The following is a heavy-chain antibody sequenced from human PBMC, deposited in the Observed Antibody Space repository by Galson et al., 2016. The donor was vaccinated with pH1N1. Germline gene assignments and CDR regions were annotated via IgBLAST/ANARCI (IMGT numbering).Heavy chain of an antibody. D-gene: IGHD5-24*01. CDR3: ARDRWRCGGNWFDP. J-gene: IGHJ5*02. V-gene: IGHV1-2*02. CDR1: GYTFTGYY. CDR2: INPDSGAT. Sequence: SVKVSCKASGYTFTGYYMHWVRQAPGQGLEWMGWINPDSGATNYAQKFQGRVTMTRDTSISTAYMELSRLRYDDTAIYYCARDRWRCGGNWFDPWGQGTLVTVSS.